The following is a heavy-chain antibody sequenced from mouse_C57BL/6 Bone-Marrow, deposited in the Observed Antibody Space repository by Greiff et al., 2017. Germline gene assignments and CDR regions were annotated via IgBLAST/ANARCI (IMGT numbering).Heavy chain of an antibody. CDR1: GYTFTSYD. J-gene: IGHJ4*01. D-gene: IGHD1-1*01. CDR3: ARLGLLHGVYYAMDD. CDR2: IYPRAGST. Sequence: QVHVKQSGPELVKPGASVTLSCKASGYTFTSYDINWVKQRPGQGLEWIGWIYPRAGSTKYNEKFKGKATLTVDNTSSTAYMESHSLTSEDSAVYCCARLGLLHGVYYAMDDWGQGTSVTVSS. V-gene: IGHV1-85*01.